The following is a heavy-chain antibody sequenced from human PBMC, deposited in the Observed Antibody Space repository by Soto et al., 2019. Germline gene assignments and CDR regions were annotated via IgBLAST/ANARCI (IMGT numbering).Heavy chain of an antibody. CDR1: GYSFTSFW. Sequence: PGASLKISCKGSGYSFTSFWIGWERQMPGKGLEWMGIIYPGDSDTRYSPSFQGQVTLSADKSISTAYLQWSSLKASDTAIYYCAISSGYYAHAFDIWGQGTMVTVSS. J-gene: IGHJ3*02. CDR2: IYPGDSDT. CDR3: AISSGYYAHAFDI. D-gene: IGHD3-22*01. V-gene: IGHV5-51*01.